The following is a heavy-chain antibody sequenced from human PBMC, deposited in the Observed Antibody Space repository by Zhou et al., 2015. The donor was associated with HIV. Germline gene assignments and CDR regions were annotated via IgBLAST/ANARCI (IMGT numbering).Heavy chain of an antibody. D-gene: IGHD2-2*01. Sequence: QVQLVQSGAEVKKPGASVKVSCKASGYTFTSYDINWVRQATGQGLEWMGWMNPNSGNTGYAQKFQGRVTMTRNTSISTAYMELSSLRSEDTAVYYCAITDIVVVPAATNAFDIWGQGTMVTVSS. CDR3: AITDIVVVPAATNAFDI. J-gene: IGHJ3*02. CDR1: GYTFTSYD. CDR2: MNPNSGNT. V-gene: IGHV1-8*01.